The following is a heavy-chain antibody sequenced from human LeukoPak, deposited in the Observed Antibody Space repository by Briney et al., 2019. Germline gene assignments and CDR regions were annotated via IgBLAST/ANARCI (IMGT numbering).Heavy chain of an antibody. CDR1: GFTFSSYS. Sequence: GGSLRLSCAASGFTFSSYSMNWVRQAPGKGLEWVSSISSSGSYIFYADSVKGRLTISRDNAKNSLYLQMSSLRVEDTAVYYCTRDPRHFDSCGQGTLVTVSS. CDR3: TRDPRHFDS. CDR2: ISSSGSYI. V-gene: IGHV3-21*01. J-gene: IGHJ5*01. D-gene: IGHD6-6*01.